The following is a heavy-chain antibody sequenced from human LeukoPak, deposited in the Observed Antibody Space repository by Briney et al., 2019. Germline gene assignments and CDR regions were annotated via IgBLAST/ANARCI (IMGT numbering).Heavy chain of an antibody. CDR3: ANAYYYDSSALGY. CDR2: VSGSGGST. J-gene: IGHJ4*02. V-gene: IGHV3-23*01. Sequence: GGSLRLSCAASGFTFSSYAMSWVRQAPGKGLEWVSGVSGSGGSTYYADSVKGRFTISRDNSKNTLYLQMNSPRAEDTAVYFCANAYYYDSSALGYWGQGTLVTVSS. CDR1: GFTFSSYA. D-gene: IGHD3-22*01.